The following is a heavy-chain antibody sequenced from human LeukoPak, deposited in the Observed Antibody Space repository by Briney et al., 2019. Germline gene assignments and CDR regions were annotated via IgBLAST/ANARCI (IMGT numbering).Heavy chain of an antibody. Sequence: SETLSLTCTVSGGSVSSGSYYWSWIRQPPGKGLEWIGYVYYHGGTNYNPSLKSRVTISVDTSKNQFSLKLTSVTAADTAVYYCARRVGTRGWYFDLWGRGTLVTVSS. CDR2: VYYHGGT. CDR3: ARRVGTRGWYFDL. J-gene: IGHJ2*01. D-gene: IGHD1-14*01. CDR1: GGSVSSGSYY. V-gene: IGHV4-61*01.